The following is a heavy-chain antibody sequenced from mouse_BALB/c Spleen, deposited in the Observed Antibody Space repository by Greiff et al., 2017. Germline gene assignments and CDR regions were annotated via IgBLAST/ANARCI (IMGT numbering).Heavy chain of an antibody. CDR1: GYTFTSYT. Sequence: VQLQQSGAELVRPGASVKMSCKASGYTFTSYTMHWVKQRPGQGLEWIGYINPGSGYTNYNQKFKDKATLTADKSSSTAYMHLSSLTSEDSAVEYCSRSNYRYDYDMDYWGQGTSVTVSS. V-gene: IGHV1-4*01. D-gene: IGHD2-14*01. J-gene: IGHJ4*01. CDR3: SRSNYRYDYDMDY. CDR2: INPGSGYT.